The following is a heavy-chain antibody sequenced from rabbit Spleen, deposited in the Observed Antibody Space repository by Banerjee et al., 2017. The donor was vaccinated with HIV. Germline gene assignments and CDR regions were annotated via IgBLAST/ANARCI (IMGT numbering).Heavy chain of an antibody. D-gene: IGHD3-1*01. J-gene: IGHJ4*01. CDR2: IYTSSTGIT. Sequence: QSLEESGGDLVKPGASLTLTCTASGFSFSNSDWICWVRQAPGKGLEWIGCIYTSSTGITAYATWAKGRFTISKTSSTTVDLKMTSLTAADTATYFCARDNPGDGYLFFDLWGPGTLVTVS. CDR3: ARDNPGDGYLFFDL. CDR1: GFSFSNSDW. V-gene: IGHV1S40*01.